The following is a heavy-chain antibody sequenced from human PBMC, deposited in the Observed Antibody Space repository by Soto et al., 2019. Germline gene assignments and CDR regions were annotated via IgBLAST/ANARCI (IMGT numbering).Heavy chain of an antibody. CDR1: GFTFSSYA. CDR3: AKRGRGTDYID. D-gene: IGHD3-16*01. Sequence: EVPLLESGGGLVQPGGSLRLSCAASGFTFSSYAMNWVRQAPGKGLEWVSTISGSGDSTYYADSVKGRFTISRDNSKNTLYLQMDSLRAEDTAVYYCAKRGRGTDYIDWGQGTLVTVSS. CDR2: ISGSGDST. J-gene: IGHJ4*02. V-gene: IGHV3-23*01.